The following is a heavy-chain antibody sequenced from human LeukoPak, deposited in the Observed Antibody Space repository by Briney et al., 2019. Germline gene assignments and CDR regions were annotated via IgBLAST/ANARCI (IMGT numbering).Heavy chain of an antibody. CDR2: INPNSGGT. Sequence: ASVKVSCKASGYTFTGYYMHWVRQAPGQGLEWMGWINPNSGGTNYAQKFQGRVTMTRDTSISTAYMELSRLRSDDTAVYYCARSLGGDYGGTKSLTYYYYMDVWGKGTTVTISS. D-gene: IGHD4-23*01. CDR1: GYTFTGYY. V-gene: IGHV1-2*02. CDR3: ARSLGGDYGGTKSLTYYYYMDV. J-gene: IGHJ6*03.